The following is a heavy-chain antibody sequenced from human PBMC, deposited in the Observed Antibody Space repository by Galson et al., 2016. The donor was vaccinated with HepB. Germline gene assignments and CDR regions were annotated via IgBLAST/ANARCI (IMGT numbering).Heavy chain of an antibody. J-gene: IGHJ5*02. CDR2: IIPIFGTT. CDR1: GGTFSSYA. D-gene: IGHD1-1*01. V-gene: IGHV1-69*06. Sequence: SVKVSCKASGGTFSSYAISWVRQAPGQGLEWMGGIIPIFGTTHYAQKFQGRVTITADRSTSTVYMDLSSLRSEDTAVYYCANGLDPARGWFDPWGQGTLVTVSS. CDR3: ANGLDPARGWFDP.